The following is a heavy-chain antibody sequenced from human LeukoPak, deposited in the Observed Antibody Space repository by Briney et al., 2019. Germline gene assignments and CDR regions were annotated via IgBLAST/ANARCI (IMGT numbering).Heavy chain of an antibody. CDR2: IHHDGRT. V-gene: IGHV4-34*01. D-gene: IGHD4-17*01. J-gene: IGHJ4*01. CDR3: AREPVPQDYGDTVSAYAIPGPRKLVLVSSPGVKGPQVD. CDR1: GGSLSSHC. Sequence: AETLALTCAVYGGSLSSHCRSWIRQSPGKGLEWIGDIHHDGRTKYSPSFRSGVTILLNTPKNEVFWRLTPWTAADTPLFFFAREPVPQDYGDTVSAYAIPGPRKLVLVSSPGVKGPQVD.